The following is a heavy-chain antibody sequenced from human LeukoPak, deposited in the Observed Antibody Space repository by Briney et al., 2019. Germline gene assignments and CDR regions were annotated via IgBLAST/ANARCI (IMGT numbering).Heavy chain of an antibody. CDR2: IYSGGST. CDR3: AKDLVVVAATRVY. Sequence: GGSLRLSCAASGFTVSSNYMSWVRQAPGKGLEWVSVIYSGGSTYYADSVKGRFTISRDNSKNTLYLQMNSLRAEDTAVYYCAKDLVVVAATRVYWGQGTLVTVSS. CDR1: GFTVSSNY. J-gene: IGHJ4*02. V-gene: IGHV3-53*01. D-gene: IGHD2-15*01.